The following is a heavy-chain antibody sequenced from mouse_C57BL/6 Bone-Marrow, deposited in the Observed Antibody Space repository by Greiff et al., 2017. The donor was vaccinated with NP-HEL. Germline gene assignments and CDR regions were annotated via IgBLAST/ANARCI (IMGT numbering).Heavy chain of an antibody. Sequence: DVHLVESGGGLVQPGGSLKLSCAASGFTFSDYYMYWVRQTPEKRLEWVAYISNGGGSTYYPDTVKGRFTISRDNAKNTLYLQMSRLKSEDTAMYYCARQVGQLRPYYYAMDYWGQGTSVTVSS. CDR2: ISNGGGST. CDR1: GFTFSDYY. CDR3: ARQVGQLRPYYYAMDY. D-gene: IGHD3-2*02. V-gene: IGHV5-12*01. J-gene: IGHJ4*01.